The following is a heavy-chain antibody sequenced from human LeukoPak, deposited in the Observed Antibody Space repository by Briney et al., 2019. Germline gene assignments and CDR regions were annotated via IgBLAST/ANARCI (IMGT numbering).Heavy chain of an antibody. V-gene: IGHV3-74*01. CDR2: INSDGSST. CDR1: RFTFSSYG. Sequence: PGGSLRLSCAAFRFTFSSYGMHWVRQAPGKGLVWVSRINSDGSSTSYADSVKGRFTISRDNAKNTLYLQMNSLRAEDTAVYYCARDVGDGYNYPDAFDIWGQGTMVTVSS. CDR3: ARDVGDGYNYPDAFDI. D-gene: IGHD5-24*01. J-gene: IGHJ3*02.